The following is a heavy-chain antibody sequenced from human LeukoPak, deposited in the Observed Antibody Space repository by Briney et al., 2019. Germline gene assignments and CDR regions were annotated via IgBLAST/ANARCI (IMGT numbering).Heavy chain of an antibody. CDR2: ISYDGSNK. J-gene: IGHJ4*02. D-gene: IGHD4-11*01. CDR1: GFTFSRYG. Sequence: GGSLRLSCAASGFTFSRYGMHWVRQAPGKGLEWVAIISYDGSNKYYADSVKGRFTISRDNSKNTLYLQMNSLRAEDTAVYYCAKGGVLDYNALALGYWGQGTLVTVSS. V-gene: IGHV3-30*18. CDR3: AKGGVLDYNALALGY.